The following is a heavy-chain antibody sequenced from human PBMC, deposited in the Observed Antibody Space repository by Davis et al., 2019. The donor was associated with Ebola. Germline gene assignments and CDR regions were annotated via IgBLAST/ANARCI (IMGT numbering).Heavy chain of an antibody. CDR1: GGSISSYY. CDR3: ARTYCSGGSCYEYYFDY. Sequence: PSETLSLTCTVSGGSISSYYWSWIRQPAGKGLEWIGRIYTSGSTNYNPSLKSRVTMSVDTSKNQFSLKLSSVTAADTAVYYCARTYCSGGSCYEYYFDYWGQGTLVTVSS. CDR2: IYTSGST. J-gene: IGHJ4*02. V-gene: IGHV4-4*07. D-gene: IGHD2-15*01.